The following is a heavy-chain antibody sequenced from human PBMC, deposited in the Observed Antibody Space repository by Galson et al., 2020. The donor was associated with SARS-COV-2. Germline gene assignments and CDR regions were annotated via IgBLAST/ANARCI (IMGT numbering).Heavy chain of an antibody. V-gene: IGHV6-1*01. CDR3: ARDPSDWTFFDY. J-gene: IGHJ4*02. D-gene: IGHD1-1*01. CDR2: TYYRSKWNN. CDR1: GDNFSSDRAA. Sequence: SQTLSLTFSISGDNFSSDRAAWNWIRQSPSRGLEWLGRTYYRSKWNNDYAVSMRGRLIINPDTSENQFSLQLDSVTPEDTAVYYCARDPSDWTFFDYWGQGTLVTVSS.